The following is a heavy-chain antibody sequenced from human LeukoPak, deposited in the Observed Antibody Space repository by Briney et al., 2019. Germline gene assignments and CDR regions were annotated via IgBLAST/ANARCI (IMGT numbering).Heavy chain of an antibody. Sequence: PSETLSLTCTVSGGSISSYYWSWIRQPPGKGLEWIGYIYYSGSTNYNPSLKSRVTISVDTSKNQFSLKLSSVTAADTAMYYCARRGRPSGGSSSYRTDYYYGMDVWGQGTTVTVSS. CDR1: GGSISSYY. V-gene: IGHV4-59*08. CDR3: ARRGRPSGGSSSYRTDYYYGMDV. CDR2: IYYSGST. J-gene: IGHJ6*02. D-gene: IGHD6-6*01.